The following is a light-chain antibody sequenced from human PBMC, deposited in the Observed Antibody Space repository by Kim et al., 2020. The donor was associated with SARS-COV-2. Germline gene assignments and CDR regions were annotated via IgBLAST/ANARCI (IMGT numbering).Light chain of an antibody. CDR1: KLGDKY. J-gene: IGLJ1*01. CDR3: QAWDSSKGF. CDR2: QDS. Sequence: SYELTQPPSVSVSPGQTASITCSGDKLGDKYACWYQQKPGQSPVLVIYQDSKRPSGIPERFSGSNSGNTATLTISGTQAMDEADYYCQAWDSSKGFFGTG. V-gene: IGLV3-1*01.